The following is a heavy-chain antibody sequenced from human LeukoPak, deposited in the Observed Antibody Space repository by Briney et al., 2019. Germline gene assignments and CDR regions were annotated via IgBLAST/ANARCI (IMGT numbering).Heavy chain of an antibody. Sequence: KPSETLSLTCTVSGGSISSYYWSWIRQPPGKGLEWIGYIYYGGSTNYNPSLKTRVTISVDTSKNHLSLKLSSVTAADTAVYYCARGDDFWVGYPFDYWGQGTLVTVSS. V-gene: IGHV4-59*01. CDR1: GGSISSYY. CDR3: ARGDDFWVGYPFDY. CDR2: IYYGGST. J-gene: IGHJ4*02. D-gene: IGHD3-3*01.